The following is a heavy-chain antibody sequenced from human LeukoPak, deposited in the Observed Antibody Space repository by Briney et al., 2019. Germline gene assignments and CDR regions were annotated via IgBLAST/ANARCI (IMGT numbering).Heavy chain of an antibody. V-gene: IGHV3-11*01. J-gene: IGHJ4*02. CDR2: ISSSGSTI. CDR3: ARDTWSGHTYYFDY. D-gene: IGHD6-25*01. CDR1: GFTFSDYY. Sequence: GGSLRLSCAASGFTFSDYYMSWIRQAPGKGLERVSYISSSGSTIYYADSVKGRFTISRDNAKNSLYLQMNSLRAEDTAVYYCARDTWSGHTYYFDYWGQGTLVTVSS.